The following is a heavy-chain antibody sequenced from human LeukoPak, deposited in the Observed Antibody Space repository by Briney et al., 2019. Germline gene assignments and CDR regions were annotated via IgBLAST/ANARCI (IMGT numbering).Heavy chain of an antibody. V-gene: IGHV3-23*01. CDR3: PKVDYWSPENYLDS. J-gene: IGHJ4*02. CDR2: ITDGADT. Sequence: GALRVSCAASGFPFGSYAMTWVRQAPGKSLESVSVITDGADTYYADSVQGSFTLSRGHSQNPDHLQMDNLRADDTAVYYFPKVDYWSPENYLDSWGQGSLVTV. CDR1: GFPFGSYA. D-gene: IGHD1-1*01.